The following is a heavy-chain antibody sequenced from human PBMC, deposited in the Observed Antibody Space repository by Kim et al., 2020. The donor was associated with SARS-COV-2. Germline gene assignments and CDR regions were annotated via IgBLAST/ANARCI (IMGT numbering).Heavy chain of an antibody. V-gene: IGHV3-30-3*01. CDR2: ISSDGSDK. D-gene: IGHD6-25*01. CDR3: AREGVEAGLGGFDI. Sequence: GGSLRLSCAASGFTFSSYDMHWVRQAPGKGLEWVAHISSDGSDKYYADSVKGRFTISRDNSKNTLYLQMNSLRAEDTAVYYCAREGVEAGLGGFDIWGQGTMVTVSS. CDR1: GFTFSSYD. J-gene: IGHJ3*02.